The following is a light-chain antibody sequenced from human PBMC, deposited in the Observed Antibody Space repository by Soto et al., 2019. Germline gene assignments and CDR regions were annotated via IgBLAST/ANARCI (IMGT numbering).Light chain of an antibody. J-gene: IGLJ2*01. CDR1: SSDVGYYNY. CDR3: SSHAGRNKYVL. CDR2: EVN. Sequence: QSVLTQPPSASGSPGQSVTISCTGTSSDVGYYNYVSWYQQHPGKAPKLMIFEVNARPSGVPDRFSGSRSGNTASLTVSGLQAEDEAVYYCSSHAGRNKYVLFGGGTKVTVL. V-gene: IGLV2-8*01.